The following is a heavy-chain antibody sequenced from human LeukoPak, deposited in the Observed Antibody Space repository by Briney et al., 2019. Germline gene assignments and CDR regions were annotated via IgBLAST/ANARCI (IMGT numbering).Heavy chain of an antibody. D-gene: IGHD4-23*01. CDR1: GYTFTSYG. J-gene: IGHJ3*02. V-gene: IGHV1-18*01. Sequence: ASVKVSCKASGYTFTSYGISWVRQAPGQGLEWMGWISAYNGDTNYAQKLQGRVTMTTDTSTSTAYMELSSLRSEDTAVYYCARDKDYGGNLYAFDIWGQGTMVTVSS. CDR3: ARDKDYGGNLYAFDI. CDR2: ISAYNGDT.